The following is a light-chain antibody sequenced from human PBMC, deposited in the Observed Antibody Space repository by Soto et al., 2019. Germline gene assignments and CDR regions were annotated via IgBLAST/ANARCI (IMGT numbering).Light chain of an antibody. CDR2: AAS. V-gene: IGKV1-39*01. J-gene: IGKJ1*01. Sequence: DIPMTQSPSSLSASVGDRVTITCRASQSITSYLNWYQQKPGKAPQLLIYAASSLQSGVPSRFSGSGSGTDFTLTISSLQPEDFATYFCQQIYTTPWTFGQGTKVEVK. CDR3: QQIYTTPWT. CDR1: QSITSY.